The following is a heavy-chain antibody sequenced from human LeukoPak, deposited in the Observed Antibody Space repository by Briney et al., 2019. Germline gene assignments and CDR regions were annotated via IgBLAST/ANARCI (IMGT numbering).Heavy chain of an antibody. J-gene: IGHJ4*02. CDR3: ASLDY. Sequence: PGRSLRLSCAASGFTFSIYWVHWVRQAPGKGLVWVSSINSDGSSTSYADSVKGRFTISRDNAQNTLYLQMNTLRAEDTAVYYCASLDYWGQGTPVTVSS. CDR1: GFTFSIYW. CDR2: INSDGSST. V-gene: IGHV3-74*01.